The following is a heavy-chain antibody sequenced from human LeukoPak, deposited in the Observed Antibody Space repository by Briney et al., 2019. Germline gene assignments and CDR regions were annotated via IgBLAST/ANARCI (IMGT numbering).Heavy chain of an antibody. CDR1: GFIFSTYA. V-gene: IGHV3-23*01. Sequence: GGSLRLSCAASGFIFSTYAMSWVRQAPGKGLEWVSAMSGSGGSTYYAGSVKGRFTISRDNSKNTLYLQMNSLRAEDTAVYYCAKGTYSSSPRDYWGQGTLVTVSS. D-gene: IGHD6-6*01. J-gene: IGHJ4*02. CDR3: AKGTYSSSPRDY. CDR2: MSGSGGST.